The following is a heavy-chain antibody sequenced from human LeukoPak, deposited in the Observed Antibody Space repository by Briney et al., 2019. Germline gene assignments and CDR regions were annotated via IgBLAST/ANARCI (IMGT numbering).Heavy chain of an antibody. Sequence: GASVKVSCKASGYTFTSYGISWVRQAPGQGLEWMGWISAYNGNTNYAQKLQGRVTMTTDTSTSTAYMELRSLRSDDTAVYYCARVPSTYYYDSSGLGGREYYFDYWGQGTLVTVSS. J-gene: IGHJ4*02. CDR3: ARVPSTYYYDSSGLGGREYYFDY. D-gene: IGHD3-22*01. CDR2: ISAYNGNT. V-gene: IGHV1-18*01. CDR1: GYTFTSYG.